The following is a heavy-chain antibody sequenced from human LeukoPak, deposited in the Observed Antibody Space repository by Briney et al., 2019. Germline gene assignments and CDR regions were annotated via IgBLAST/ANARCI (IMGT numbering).Heavy chain of an antibody. D-gene: IGHD3-10*01. V-gene: IGHV1-18*01. J-gene: IGHJ3*02. CDR3: ARASLRERVRGVPRDAFDI. Sequence: GASVKVSCKASGYTFTSYGISWVGHAPGQGLEWMARISAYNGNTNYAQKLQGRVTMTTDTSTSTAYMELRSLRSDDTAVYYCARASLRERVRGVPRDAFDIWGQGTMVTVSS. CDR1: GYTFTSYG. CDR2: ISAYNGNT.